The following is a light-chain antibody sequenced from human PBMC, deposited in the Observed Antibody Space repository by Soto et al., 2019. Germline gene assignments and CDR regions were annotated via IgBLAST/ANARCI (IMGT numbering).Light chain of an antibody. J-gene: IGKJ2*01. V-gene: IGKV3-20*01. Sequence: EIVLTQSPGTLSLSPGQKATLSCRASQSVSSNYLAWYQQKPGQAPRLLIYGASRGAAGIPDRFSGSESGTEFTLTIGRLEPEDFAVYFCQQYGRSPMFTFGQGTELEVK. CDR2: GAS. CDR3: QQYGRSPMFT. CDR1: QSVSSNY.